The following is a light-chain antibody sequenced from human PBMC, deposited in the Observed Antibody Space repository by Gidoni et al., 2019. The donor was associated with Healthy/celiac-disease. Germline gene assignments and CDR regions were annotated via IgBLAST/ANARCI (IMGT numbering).Light chain of an antibody. V-gene: IGLV2-14*03. CDR1: SSDVGDYNY. CDR3: TSYSSSSPLNGV. Sequence: QSALTQPASVSWSPGQSITLSCTGTSSDVGDYNYVSWYQQHPGKAPKLMIYDVSNRPSGVSNRFSGSKSADTASLTISGRQAEDEADYYCTSYSSSSPLNGVVGGGTKVTVL. CDR2: DVS. J-gene: IGLJ3*02.